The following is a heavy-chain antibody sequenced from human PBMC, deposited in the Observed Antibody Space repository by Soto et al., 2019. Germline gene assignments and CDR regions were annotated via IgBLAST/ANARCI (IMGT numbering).Heavy chain of an antibody. J-gene: IGHJ6*03. CDR2: ISAYNGNT. D-gene: IGHD3-3*01. CDR1: GYTFTSYG. V-gene: IGHV1-18*01. CDR3: ARDYSVTIFGVVNYHSYYMDV. Sequence: ASVKVSCKASGYTFTSYGISWVRQAPGQGLEWMGWISAYNGNTNYAQKLQGRVTMTTDTSTSTAYMELRSLRSDDTAVYYCARDYSVTIFGVVNYHSYYMDVWGKGTTVTLSS.